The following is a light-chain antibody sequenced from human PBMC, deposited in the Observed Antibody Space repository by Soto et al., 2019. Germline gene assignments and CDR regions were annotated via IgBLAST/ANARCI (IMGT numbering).Light chain of an antibody. Sequence: SYELTQPPSVSVSPGQTASITCSGDKLGDKYASWYQQKPGQSPVLVIYQDRKRPSGIPERFSGSNSGNTATLTISGTQAMDEADYYCQAWDSSTAVFGGGTKVTVL. CDR1: KLGDKY. J-gene: IGLJ2*01. CDR2: QDR. V-gene: IGLV3-1*01. CDR3: QAWDSSTAV.